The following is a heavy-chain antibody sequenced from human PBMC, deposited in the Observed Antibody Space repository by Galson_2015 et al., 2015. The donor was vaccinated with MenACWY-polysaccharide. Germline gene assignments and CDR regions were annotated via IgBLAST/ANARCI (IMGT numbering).Heavy chain of an antibody. D-gene: IGHD6-25*01. J-gene: IGHJ4*02. Sequence: SLRLSCAASGFTFNSYTMSWVRQAPGKGLEWVSAISGSGASTYYADSVKGRFTISRDNSKSTLYLQKNSLGAEDTAVYYCANPGLSTGRSSDVDYWGQGTLVTVSS. CDR1: GFTFNSYT. V-gene: IGHV3-23*01. CDR3: ANPGLSTGRSSDVDY. CDR2: ISGSGAST.